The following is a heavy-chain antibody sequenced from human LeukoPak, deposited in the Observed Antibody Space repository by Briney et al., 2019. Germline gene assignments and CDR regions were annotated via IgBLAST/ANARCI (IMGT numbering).Heavy chain of an antibody. CDR1: GYIFNIYC. V-gene: IGHV1-18*01. J-gene: IGHJ4*02. CDR3: ARSPTSTGYGRFDT. CDR2: ISAINGNT. D-gene: IGHD5-12*01. Sequence: ATVKVFCKSSGYIFNIYCISWVRQASGQGLEYMGWISAINGNTNYARNFQDRVTMTTDTSTRTVYMELTSLSCDDTAVYYCARSPTSTGYGRFDTWGQGTLVTVSS.